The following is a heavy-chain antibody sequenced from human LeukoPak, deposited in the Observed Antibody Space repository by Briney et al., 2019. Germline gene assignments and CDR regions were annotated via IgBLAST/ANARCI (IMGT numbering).Heavy chain of an antibody. Sequence: SETLSLTCSVSGGSISSGNYYWSWIRQPPGKGLEWIGYIYHSGSTHYNPSLKSRVTISIDRSKNQFSLKLSSVTAADTAVYYCARDGVDHGAFDIWGQGTMVTVSS. CDR1: GGSISSGNYY. CDR2: IYHSGST. CDR3: ARDGVDHGAFDI. J-gene: IGHJ3*02. D-gene: IGHD3-3*01. V-gene: IGHV4-30-2*01.